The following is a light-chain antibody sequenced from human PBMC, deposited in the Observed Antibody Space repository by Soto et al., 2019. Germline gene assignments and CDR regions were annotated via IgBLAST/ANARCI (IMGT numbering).Light chain of an antibody. Sequence: EIVLTQCPCTRSLSPGERATLSCRASQSVSSSYLAWYQQKPGQAPRLLISGVSTRATGIPDRFSGSGSGTDFTLTISSLESEDFAIYNCQQSSNWPTFGQGTRLEIK. CDR1: QSVSSSY. V-gene: IGKV3D-20*02. CDR3: QQSSNWPT. CDR2: GVS. J-gene: IGKJ5*01.